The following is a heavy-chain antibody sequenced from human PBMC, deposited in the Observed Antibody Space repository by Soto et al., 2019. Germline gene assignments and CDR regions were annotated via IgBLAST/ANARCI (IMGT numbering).Heavy chain of an antibody. D-gene: IGHD1-7*01. J-gene: IGHJ4*02. Sequence: EVQLVESGGGLVQPGGSLRLSCAASGFTFIEFWMIWVRQAPGKGLEWVANIKADGSAKGYVDSVKGRFTISRDNAKNSLFLQMNGLRAEDTAVYYCGKDFGGTFWGQGSLVIVSS. V-gene: IGHV3-7*05. CDR3: GKDFGGTF. CDR1: GFTFIEFW. CDR2: IKADGSAK.